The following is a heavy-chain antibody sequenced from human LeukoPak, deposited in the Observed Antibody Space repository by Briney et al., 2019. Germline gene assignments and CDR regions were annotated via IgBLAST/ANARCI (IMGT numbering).Heavy chain of an antibody. D-gene: IGHD3-22*01. Sequence: PSETLSLTCAVYGGFFSGYYWSWIRQPPGKGLEWIGEINHSGSTNYNPSLKSRVTISVDTSKNQFSLKLSSVTAADTAVYYCARGTDSSGYYSLPFDYWGQGTLVTVSS. V-gene: IGHV4-34*01. CDR1: GGFFSGYY. J-gene: IGHJ4*02. CDR2: INHSGST. CDR3: ARGTDSSGYYSLPFDY.